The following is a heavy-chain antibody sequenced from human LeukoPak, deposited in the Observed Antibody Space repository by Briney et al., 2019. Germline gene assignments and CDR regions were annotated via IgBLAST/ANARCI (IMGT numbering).Heavy chain of an antibody. D-gene: IGHD2-21*02. CDR3: ARNIVVVTAGIPNYYGMDV. CDR2: IYYSGST. J-gene: IGHJ6*02. Sequence: SETLSLTCTVSGGSISTYYGNWIRQAPGKGLEWIGYIYYSGSTNYNPSLKSRVTISVDTSKNQFSLKLSSVTAADTAVYYCARNIVVVTAGIPNYYGMDVWGQGTTVTVSS. CDR1: GGSISTYY. V-gene: IGHV4-59*01.